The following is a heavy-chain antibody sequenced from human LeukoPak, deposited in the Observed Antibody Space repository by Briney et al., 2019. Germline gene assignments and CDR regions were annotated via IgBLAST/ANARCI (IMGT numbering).Heavy chain of an antibody. D-gene: IGHD5-12*01. J-gene: IGHJ4*02. CDR3: ARGGLRSSGFDY. Sequence: GGSLRLSCGASGFIFSIYGMHWVRQAPGKGLEWVASIRFDGSNEYYADSVKGQFTISRDNSKNTLYLQMNSLRAEDTAVYYCARGGLRSSGFDYWGQGTLVTVSS. CDR1: GFIFSIYG. V-gene: IGHV3-30*02. CDR2: IRFDGSNE.